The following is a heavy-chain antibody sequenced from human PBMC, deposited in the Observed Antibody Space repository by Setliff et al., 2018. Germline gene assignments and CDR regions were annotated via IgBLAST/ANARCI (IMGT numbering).Heavy chain of an antibody. J-gene: IGHJ4*02. CDR3: AASRAYTGAVEEWFLTKTFDF. D-gene: IGHD3-10*01. V-gene: IGHV4-4*07. CDR1: GDSISNYY. Sequence: PSETLSLTCTVSGDSISNYYWNWIRQPAGKGLEWIGRIYVTESTKYNPSLKSRVTLSIDTSKNQFSLKLSSVTAADAALYYCAASRAYTGAVEEWFLTKTFDFWGQGSPVTVSS. CDR2: IYVTEST.